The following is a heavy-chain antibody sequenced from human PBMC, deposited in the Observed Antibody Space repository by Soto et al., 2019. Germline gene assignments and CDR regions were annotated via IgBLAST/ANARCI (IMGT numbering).Heavy chain of an antibody. CDR1: GFTFGDYA. Sequence: PGGSLRLSCTASGFTFGDYAMSWVRQAPGKGLEWVGFIRSKACGGTTEYAASVKGRFTISRDDSKSIAYLQMNSLKTEDTAVYYCTSRLYCGGDCYRIWYYYGMDVWGQGTTVTVSS. J-gene: IGHJ6*02. CDR2: IRSKACGGTT. V-gene: IGHV3-49*04. D-gene: IGHD2-21*02. CDR3: TSRLYCGGDCYRIWYYYGMDV.